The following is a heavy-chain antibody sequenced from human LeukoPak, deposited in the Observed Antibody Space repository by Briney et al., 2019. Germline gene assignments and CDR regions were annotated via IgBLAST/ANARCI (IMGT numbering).Heavy chain of an antibody. D-gene: IGHD3-22*01. Sequence: VASVKVSCKASGYTFTSYYMHWVRQAPGQGLEWMGIINPSGGSTSYAQKFQGRVTMTRDTSTSTVYMELSSLRSEDTAVYYCARALVYYDSGGYSDYWGQGTLVTVSS. CDR3: ARALVYYDSGGYSDY. CDR2: INPSGGST. V-gene: IGHV1-46*01. CDR1: GYTFTSYY. J-gene: IGHJ4*02.